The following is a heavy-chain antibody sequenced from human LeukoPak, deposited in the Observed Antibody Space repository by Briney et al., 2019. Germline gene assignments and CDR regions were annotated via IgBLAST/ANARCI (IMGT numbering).Heavy chain of an antibody. V-gene: IGHV3-23*01. CDR3: ARDSGSYLQPTDF. Sequence: GGSLSLSCALSGLTFSDYAVTWVRQAPGKGLEWVSSIGGSGDATYYADSVKGRFSVSRDNSKNTLYLQMNSLRADDTALYHCARDSGSYLQPTDFWGHGTLVTVSS. CDR1: GLTFSDYA. D-gene: IGHD1-26*01. J-gene: IGHJ4*01. CDR2: IGGSGDAT.